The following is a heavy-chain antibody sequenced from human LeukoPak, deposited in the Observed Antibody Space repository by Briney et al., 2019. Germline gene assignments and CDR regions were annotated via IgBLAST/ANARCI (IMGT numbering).Heavy chain of an antibody. CDR3: ASQRTTYYDFWSGYYYSY. CDR1: GGSISISSYY. D-gene: IGHD3-3*01. V-gene: IGHV4-39*01. CDR2: IYYSGST. Sequence: PSETLSLTCTVSGGSISISSYYWGWIRQPPGKGLEWIGSIYYSGSTYYNPSLKSRVTISVDTSKNQFSLKLSSVTAADTAVYYCASQRTTYYDFWSGYYYSYWGQGTLVTVSS. J-gene: IGHJ4*02.